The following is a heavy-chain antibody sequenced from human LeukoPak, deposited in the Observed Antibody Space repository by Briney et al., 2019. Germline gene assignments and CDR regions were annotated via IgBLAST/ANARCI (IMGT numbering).Heavy chain of an antibody. J-gene: IGHJ4*02. V-gene: IGHV1-18*01. CDR1: GYTFIDYV. Sequence: ASVKVSCKAFGYTFIDYVVTLVRQAPGQGLEWMGWLSPSTGNSKYSQKLQDRITVTADTSTTTAYMELRSLRSDDTAVYYCASIKNAYSDYWGQGTLVTVSS. CDR2: LSPSTGNS. CDR3: ASIKNAYSDY. D-gene: IGHD3-16*01.